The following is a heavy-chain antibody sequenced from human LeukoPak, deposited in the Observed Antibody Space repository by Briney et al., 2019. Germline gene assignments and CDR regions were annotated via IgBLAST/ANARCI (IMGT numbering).Heavy chain of an antibody. J-gene: IGHJ4*02. CDR3: ARDFGSYSHFDY. CDR1: GGTFSSYA. Sequence: GASVKVSCKASGGTFSSYAISWVRQAPGQGLEWMGIINPSGGSTSYAQKFQGRVTMTRDMSTSTVYMELSSLRSEDTAVYYCARDFGSYSHFDYWGQGTLVTVSS. D-gene: IGHD1-26*01. V-gene: IGHV1-46*01. CDR2: INPSGGST.